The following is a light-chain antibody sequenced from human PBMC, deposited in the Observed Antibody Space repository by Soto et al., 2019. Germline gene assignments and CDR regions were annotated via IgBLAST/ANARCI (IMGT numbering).Light chain of an antibody. Sequence: QSVLTQPASVSGSPGQSITISCTGTSSDVGAYNYVSWYQQPPDKAPKLMIYEVSNRPPGVPDRFSGSKSGNTASLTVSGLQAGDEADYYCSSYAGSNNYVFGTGTKVTVL. CDR3: SSYAGSNNYV. CDR2: EVS. J-gene: IGLJ1*01. V-gene: IGLV2-8*01. CDR1: SSDVGAYNY.